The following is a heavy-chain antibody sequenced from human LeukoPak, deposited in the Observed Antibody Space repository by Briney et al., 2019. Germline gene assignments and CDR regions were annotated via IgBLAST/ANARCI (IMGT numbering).Heavy chain of an antibody. D-gene: IGHD6-19*01. V-gene: IGHV3-23*01. CDR3: AKTTVGYSSGRYPGWPVDC. CDR1: GFTFSSYA. CDR2: ISGSGGST. J-gene: IGHJ4*02. Sequence: GGSLRLSCAASGFTFSSYAMSWVRQAPGKGLEWVSAISGSGGSTYYADSVKGRFTISRDNSKNTVFLQMNSLRAEDTAVYYCAKTTVGYSSGRYPGWPVDCWGQGTLVTVSS.